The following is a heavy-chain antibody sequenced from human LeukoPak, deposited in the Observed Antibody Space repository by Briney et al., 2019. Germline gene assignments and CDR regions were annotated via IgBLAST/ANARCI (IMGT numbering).Heavy chain of an antibody. V-gene: IGHV1-69*13. D-gene: IGHD6-13*01. Sequence: ASVKVSCKASGGTFISYAISWVRQAPGQGLEWMGGIIPIFGTANYAQKFQGRVTITADESTSTAYMELSSLRSEDTAVYYCARVEGTIAAADYWGQGTLVTVSS. J-gene: IGHJ4*02. CDR1: GGTFISYA. CDR3: ARVEGTIAAADY. CDR2: IIPIFGTA.